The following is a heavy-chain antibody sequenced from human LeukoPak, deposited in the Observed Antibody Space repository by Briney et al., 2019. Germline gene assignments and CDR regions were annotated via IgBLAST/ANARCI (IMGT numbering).Heavy chain of an antibody. J-gene: IGHJ4*02. V-gene: IGHV3-23*01. Sequence: PGRCLRLSCVASEYTVSNYAMSWVRQAPGRGLELVSSIDSGGGSTYYADSVKGRFTISRDNSKNTLYLQINSLRAEDTAIYYCASADGSGYRYYWGQGTLVTVSS. CDR3: ASADGSGYRYY. CDR1: EYTVSNYA. D-gene: IGHD3-22*01. CDR2: IDSGGGST.